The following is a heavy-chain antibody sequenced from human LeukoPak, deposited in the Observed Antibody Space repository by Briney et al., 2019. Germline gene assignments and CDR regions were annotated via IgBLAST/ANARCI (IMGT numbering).Heavy chain of an antibody. CDR2: ISANNGDT. CDR3: ARDAFDI. J-gene: IGHJ3*02. V-gene: IGHV1-18*01. CDR1: GYTFTSYG. Sequence: ASVKVSCKASGYTFTSYGIAWVRQAPGQGLQWMGWISANNGDTSYSQKLQGRVTMTTDTSTNTAYMELRSLTSDDTAVYYCARDAFDIWGQGTMVTVSS.